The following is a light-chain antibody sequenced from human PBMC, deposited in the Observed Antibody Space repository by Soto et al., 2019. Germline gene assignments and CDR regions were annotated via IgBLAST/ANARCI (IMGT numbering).Light chain of an antibody. J-gene: IGKJ2*01. CDR3: QQYGSSPYT. Sequence: EIVLTQSPGTLSLSPGERATLSCRASQSVGSDHLAWYQQKPGQAPRLLLYGASNRASGIPDRFSGSGSGTDFTRTISRLEPEDFAVYSCQQYGSSPYTFGQGTKLEI. V-gene: IGKV3-20*01. CDR2: GAS. CDR1: QSVGSDH.